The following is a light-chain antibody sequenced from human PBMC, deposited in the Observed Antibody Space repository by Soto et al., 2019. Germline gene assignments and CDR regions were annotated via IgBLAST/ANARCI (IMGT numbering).Light chain of an antibody. CDR2: GAS. J-gene: IGKJ1*01. CDR3: QQYNNWPLT. Sequence: ERVMTPSPATRSGARGETATHSGRATQRGHPNVAWYHQKRGQAPTRLIYGASSRATGVPDGFSGRGSGTEFTLTLTSLQAEDVAVYYCQQYNNWPLTFGQGTKV. V-gene: IGKV3-15*01. CDR1: QRGHPN.